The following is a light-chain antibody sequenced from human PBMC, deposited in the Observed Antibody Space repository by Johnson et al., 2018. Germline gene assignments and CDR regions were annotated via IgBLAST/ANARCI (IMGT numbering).Light chain of an antibody. Sequence: QSVLTQPPSVSAAPGQKVTISCSGSSSNIGNNYVSWYQQLPGTAPKLLIYENNKRPSGIPDRFSGSKSGTYATLGITGLPTGDEADYYCGTLDSSLSAGNVFGTGTKVTVL. CDR2: ENN. J-gene: IGLJ1*01. V-gene: IGLV1-51*02. CDR1: SSNIGNNY. CDR3: GTLDSSLSAGNV.